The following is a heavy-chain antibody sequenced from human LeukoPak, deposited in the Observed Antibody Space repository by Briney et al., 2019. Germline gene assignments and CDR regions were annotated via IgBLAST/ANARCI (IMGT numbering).Heavy chain of an antibody. CDR3: ASLSSWYDFDC. CDR2: IYSGGST. V-gene: IGHV3-53*01. Sequence: GGPLRLSCAASGFTVSSNYMSWVRQAPGKGLEWVSVIYSGGSTYYADSVKGRFTISRDNSKNTLYLQMNSLRAEDTAVYYCASLSSWYDFDCWGQGTLVTVSS. CDR1: GFTVSSNY. J-gene: IGHJ4*02. D-gene: IGHD6-13*01.